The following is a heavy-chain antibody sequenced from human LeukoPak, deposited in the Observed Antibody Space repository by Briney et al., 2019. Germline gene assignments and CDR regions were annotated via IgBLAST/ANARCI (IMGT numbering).Heavy chain of an antibody. J-gene: IGHJ4*02. CDR2: IYHTGSA. Sequence: PSETLSLTCTVSDGSMNNYYWSWIRQSPGKGLEWVGYIYHTGSATYKPSLKSRVTLSLDTSKNQFSLRLNSVTAADTAVYYCARGRGDSKGTSFDFWGQGTLVTVSS. V-gene: IGHV4-59*01. CDR3: ARGRGDSKGTSFDF. D-gene: IGHD3-22*01. CDR1: DGSMNNYY.